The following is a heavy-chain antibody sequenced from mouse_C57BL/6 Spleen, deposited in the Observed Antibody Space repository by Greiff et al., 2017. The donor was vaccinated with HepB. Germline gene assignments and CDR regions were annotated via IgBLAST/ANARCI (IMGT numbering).Heavy chain of an antibody. CDR2: IYPGDGDT. Sequence: QVQLQQSGPELVKPGASVKISCKASGYAFSSSWMNWVKQRPGKGLEWIGRIYPGDGDTNYNGKFKGKATLTADKSSSTAYMQLSSLTSEDSAVYFWARTGSIYDGYYGFAYWGQGTLVTVSA. CDR3: ARTGSIYDGYYGFAY. D-gene: IGHD2-3*01. V-gene: IGHV1-82*01. CDR1: GYAFSSSW. J-gene: IGHJ3*01.